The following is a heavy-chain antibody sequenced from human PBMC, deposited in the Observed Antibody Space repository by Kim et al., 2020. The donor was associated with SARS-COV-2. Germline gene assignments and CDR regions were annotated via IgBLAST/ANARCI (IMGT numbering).Heavy chain of an antibody. V-gene: IGHV3-21*01. D-gene: IGHD5-12*01. J-gene: IGHJ4*02. CDR1: GFTFSSYS. CDR3: ARDPAVHWVGTINSDY. Sequence: GGSLRLSCAASGFTFSSYSMNWVRQAPGKGLEWVSSISSSSSYIYYADSVKGRFTISRDNAKNSLYLQMNSLRAEDTAVYYCARDPAVHWVGTINSDYWGQGTLVTVSS. CDR2: ISSSSSYI.